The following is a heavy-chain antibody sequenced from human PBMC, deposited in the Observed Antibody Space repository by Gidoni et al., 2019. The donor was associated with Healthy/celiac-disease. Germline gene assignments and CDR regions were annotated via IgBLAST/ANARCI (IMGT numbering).Heavy chain of an antibody. Sequence: AASGFTFSSYSMNWVRQAPGKGLEWVSSISSSSSYIYYADSVKGRFTISRDNAKNSLYLQMNSLSAEDTAVYYCARAPKYYYDSSGNLDYWGQGTLVTVSS. V-gene: IGHV3-21*01. CDR3: ARAPKYYYDSSGNLDY. J-gene: IGHJ4*02. D-gene: IGHD3-22*01. CDR2: ISSSSSYI. CDR1: GFTFSSYS.